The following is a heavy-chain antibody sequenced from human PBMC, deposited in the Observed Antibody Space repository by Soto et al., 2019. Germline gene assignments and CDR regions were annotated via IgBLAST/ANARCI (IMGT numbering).Heavy chain of an antibody. CDR2: IYYSGST. CDR3: ARRGGGARYYYGMDV. J-gene: IGHJ6*02. V-gene: IGHV4-59*08. Sequence: PSETLSLTCTVPGGSISSYYWSWIRQPPGKGLEWIGNIYYSGSTNYNPSLKSRVTISLDTSKNQFSLKLSSVTAADTAVYYCARRGGGARYYYGMDVWGQGTTVTVSS. D-gene: IGHD3-16*01. CDR1: GGSISSYY.